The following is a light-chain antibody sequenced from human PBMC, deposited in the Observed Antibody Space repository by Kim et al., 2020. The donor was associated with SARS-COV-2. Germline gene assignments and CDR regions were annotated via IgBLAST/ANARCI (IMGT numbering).Light chain of an antibody. J-gene: IGLJ3*02. V-gene: IGLV1-51*01. CDR1: SSNIGNNF. CDR2: AND. Sequence: PGQMVTISCSETSSNIGNNFVSWYQQLPGTAPKLLIYANDKRSSGIPDRFSGSKSGASATLVITGLQTGDEADYYCGTWDSSLSGVFGGGTQLTVL. CDR3: GTWDSSLSGV.